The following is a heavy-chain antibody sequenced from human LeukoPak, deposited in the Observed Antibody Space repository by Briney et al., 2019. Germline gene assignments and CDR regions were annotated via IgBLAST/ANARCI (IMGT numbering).Heavy chain of an antibody. CDR1: GFTFSSYA. CDR2: ISGSGGST. Sequence: GGSLRLSGAASGFTFSSYAMSWVRQAPGKGLEWVSAISGSGGSTYYADSVKGRFTISRDNSKNTLYLQMNSLRADDTAVYYCAKAGAVAARGFDYWGQGTLVTVSS. J-gene: IGHJ4*02. V-gene: IGHV3-23*01. CDR3: AKAGAVAARGFDY. D-gene: IGHD6-19*01.